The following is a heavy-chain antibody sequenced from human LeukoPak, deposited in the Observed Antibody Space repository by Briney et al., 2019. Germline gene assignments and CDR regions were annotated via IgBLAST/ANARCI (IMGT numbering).Heavy chain of an antibody. V-gene: IGHV4-4*09. Sequence: PSETLSLTCTVSGGSISSCYWSWIRQPPGKGLEWIGYIYTSGSTNYNPSLKRRVTISVDTSKNQFSLKLSSVTAADTAVYYCAKRPSSCYSCWFDPWGQGTLVTVSS. CDR2: IYTSGST. CDR3: AKRPSSCYSCWFDP. D-gene: IGHD2-15*01. CDR1: GGSISSCY. J-gene: IGHJ5*02.